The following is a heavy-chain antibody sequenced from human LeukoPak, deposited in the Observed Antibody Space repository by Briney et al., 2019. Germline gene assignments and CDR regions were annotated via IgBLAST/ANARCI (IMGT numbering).Heavy chain of an antibody. V-gene: IGHV5-51*01. CDR3: ARRIGSGWYDY. J-gene: IGHJ4*02. CDR2: INPGDSDT. Sequence: ESPKISCKGSGYSFTSYWIGWVRQMPGKGLEWLGIINPGDSDTRYSPSFQGQVTISADKSISTANLQWSSLKASDAAMYYCARRIGSGWYDYWGQGTLVTVSS. CDR1: GYSFTSYW. D-gene: IGHD6-19*01.